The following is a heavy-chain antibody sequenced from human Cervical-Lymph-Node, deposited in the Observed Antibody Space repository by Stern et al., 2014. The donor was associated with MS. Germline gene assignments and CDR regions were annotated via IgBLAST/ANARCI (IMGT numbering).Heavy chain of an antibody. V-gene: IGHV1-18*01. D-gene: IGHD2-2*02. Sequence: QVQLVESGPEVKKPGASVKVSCKASGYTFTSFGISWVRRAPGQGLEWMGWISGYKCNTNYPQKFQGRVTLTTDTSTSTAHMDLTSLRSDDTAMYYCARGPYCSSTSCYTNGYYFYGMDVWGQGTTVTVSS. CDR1: GYTFTSFG. J-gene: IGHJ6*02. CDR3: ARGPYCSSTSCYTNGYYFYGMDV. CDR2: ISGYKCNT.